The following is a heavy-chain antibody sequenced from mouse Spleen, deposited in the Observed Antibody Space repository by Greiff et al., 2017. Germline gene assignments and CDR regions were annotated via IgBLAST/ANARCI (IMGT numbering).Heavy chain of an antibody. D-gene: IGHD1-1*01. CDR3: AGYYGSSWGFAY. V-gene: IGHV1-53*01. Sequence: QVQLKESGTELVKPGASVKLSCKASGYTFTSYWMHWVKQRPGQGLEWIGNINPSNGGTNYNEKFKSKATLTVDKSSSTAYMQLSSLTSEDSAVYYCAGYYGSSWGFAYWGQGTLVTVSA. CDR2: INPSNGGT. CDR1: GYTFTSYW. J-gene: IGHJ3*01.